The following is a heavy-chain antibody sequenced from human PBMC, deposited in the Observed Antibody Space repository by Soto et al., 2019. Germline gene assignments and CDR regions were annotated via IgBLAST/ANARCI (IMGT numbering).Heavy chain of an antibody. CDR2: IIPISGTT. V-gene: IGHV1-69*13. CDR1: GGTFSTHA. Sequence: AAPVKVSCKASGGTFSTHAIIWVRQAPGPGLEWMGGIIPISGTTYYTQKCQGRATITAAEPTSTAFMELSSLKSEDTAVFYWARGYCSGGNCYSGMDVWGQGTMFTVSS. CDR3: ARGYCSGGNCYSGMDV. D-gene: IGHD2-15*01. J-gene: IGHJ6*02.